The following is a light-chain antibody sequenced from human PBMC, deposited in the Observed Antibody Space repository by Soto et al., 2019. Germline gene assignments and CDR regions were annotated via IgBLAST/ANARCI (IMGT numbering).Light chain of an antibody. CDR3: QHYGSSRT. CDR2: GTS. Sequence: EIVLTQSPGTLSLSPGERATLSCRASQGVSSNYLAWYQQKSGQAPRLLLYGTSGRATGIPERFSGSGSGTDFTLTISRLEPEDFAVYYCQHYGSSRTFGQGTKVDI. CDR1: QGVSSNY. V-gene: IGKV3-20*01. J-gene: IGKJ1*01.